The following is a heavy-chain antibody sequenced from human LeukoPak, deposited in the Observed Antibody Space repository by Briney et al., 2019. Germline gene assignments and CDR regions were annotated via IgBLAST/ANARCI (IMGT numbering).Heavy chain of an antibody. CDR2: ISYDGSNK. Sequence: PGESLRLSCAASGFTFSSYGMHWVRQAPGKGLEWVAVISYDGSNKYYADSVKGRFTISRDNSKNTLYLQMNSLRAEDTAVYYCAKDLSGRFPPPTDYWGQGTLVTVSS. CDR3: AKDLSGRFPPPTDY. D-gene: IGHD6-19*01. V-gene: IGHV3-30*18. J-gene: IGHJ4*02. CDR1: GFTFSSYG.